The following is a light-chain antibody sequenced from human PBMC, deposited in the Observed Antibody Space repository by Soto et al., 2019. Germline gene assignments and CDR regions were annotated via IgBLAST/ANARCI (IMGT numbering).Light chain of an antibody. J-gene: IGKJ2*01. V-gene: IGKV3-11*01. CDR3: QQRSGWTPMYT. Sequence: EIVLTQSPVILSLSPGERATLSCRASQSVGRYLAWYQQKPGQSPRLVIYDASSRAAGIPPRFSGSGSGTDFTLTISSLEPEDFALYFCQQRSGWTPMYTFGLGTKLEIK. CDR1: QSVGRY. CDR2: DAS.